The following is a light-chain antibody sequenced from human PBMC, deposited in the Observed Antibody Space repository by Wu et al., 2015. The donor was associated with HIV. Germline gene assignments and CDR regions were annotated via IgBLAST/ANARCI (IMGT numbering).Light chain of an antibody. V-gene: IGKV3-15*01. Sequence: EIVMTQSPDTLSVSPGERATLSCRASQSVNSNLAWYQQKPGQAPRLLIYGASTRATGIPARFSGSGFGAEFTLTVSSLQSEDFAVYYCQQYNNWPPYSFGPGTKLEIK. J-gene: IGKJ2*03. CDR1: QSVNSN. CDR3: QQYNNWPPYS. CDR2: GAS.